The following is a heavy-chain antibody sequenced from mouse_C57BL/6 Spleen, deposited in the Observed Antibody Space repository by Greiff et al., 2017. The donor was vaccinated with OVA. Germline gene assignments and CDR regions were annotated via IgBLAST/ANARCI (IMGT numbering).Heavy chain of an antibody. D-gene: IGHD1-1*01. CDR2: IWRGGST. V-gene: IGHV2-5*01. Sequence: VKLVESGPGLVQPSQSLSITCTVSGFSLTSYGVHWVRQSPGKGLEWLGVIWRGGSTDYNAAFMSRLSITKDNSKSQVFFKMNSLQADDTAIYYCAKRGNTTVRAMDYWGQGTSVTVSS. CDR1: GFSLTSYG. J-gene: IGHJ4*01. CDR3: AKRGNTTVRAMDY.